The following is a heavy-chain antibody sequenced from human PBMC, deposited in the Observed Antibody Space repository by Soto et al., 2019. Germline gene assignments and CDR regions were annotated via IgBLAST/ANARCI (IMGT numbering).Heavy chain of an antibody. D-gene: IGHD6-19*01. CDR1: GFKFDDYA. V-gene: IGHV3-9*01. CDR3: ARVHSSGWYVEPYDA. Sequence: EVQLVESGGNLARPGESLRLSCTASGFKFDDYAFHWVRQAPGKGPEWVSGINWNGAYSGYADSVKGRFTISRDNAGNSVYLQMDTLRPEDTALYYCARVHSSGWYVEPYDAWGQGIMVTVSS. CDR2: INWNGAYS. J-gene: IGHJ3*01.